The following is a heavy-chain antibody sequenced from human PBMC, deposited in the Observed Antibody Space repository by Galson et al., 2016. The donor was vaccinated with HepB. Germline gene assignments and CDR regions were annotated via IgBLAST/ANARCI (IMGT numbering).Heavy chain of an antibody. D-gene: IGHD3-22*01. J-gene: IGHJ4*03. CDR3: ARDLNDRSGYYFGSFGF. Sequence: SLRLSCAASGFTFNNYTIYWVRQTPGKGLEWVSVIGYSGETTYYADSVKGRFIISRDNSKSTLYQQMNSLRADDTAVDYCARDLNDRSGYYFGSFGFWGQGTLVTVSS. CDR1: GFTFNNYT. CDR2: IGYSGETT. V-gene: IGHV3-23*01.